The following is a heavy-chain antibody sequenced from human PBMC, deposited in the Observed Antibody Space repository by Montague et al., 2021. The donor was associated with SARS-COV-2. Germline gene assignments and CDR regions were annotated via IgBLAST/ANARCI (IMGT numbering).Heavy chain of an antibody. D-gene: IGHD3-10*01. V-gene: IGHV3-48*04. Sequence: SSTIYYSDSVKGRFTISRDNAKNSLYLQMNSLRAEDTAVYYCARDRGGSVSSVPYYYGMDVWGQGTTVTVSS. J-gene: IGHJ6*02. CDR2: SSTI. CDR3: ARDRGGSVSSVPYYYGMDV.